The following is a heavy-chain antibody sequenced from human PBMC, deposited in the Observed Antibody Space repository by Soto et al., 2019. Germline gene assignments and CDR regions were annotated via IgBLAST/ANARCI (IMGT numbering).Heavy chain of an antibody. V-gene: IGHV4-4*07. CDR1: GGSISSYY. CDR3: ARCGLDYGMDV. Sequence: QVQLQESGPGLVKPSETLSLTCTVSGGSISSYYWCWTRQPAGKGLEWIGRFYPSGKTTYNPSLQSRLTMSADTSRNKFSLNLTSVTAADTDVYYCARCGLDYGMDVWGQGTTVIVSS. D-gene: IGHD3-16*01. J-gene: IGHJ6*02. CDR2: FYPSGKT.